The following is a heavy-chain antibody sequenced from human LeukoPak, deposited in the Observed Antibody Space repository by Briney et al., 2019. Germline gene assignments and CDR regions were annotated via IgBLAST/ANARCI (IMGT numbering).Heavy chain of an antibody. Sequence: PGGSLRLSCTASGFTFSSYWMSWVRQAPGKGLEWVANIKQDGSEKYYVDSVKGRFTISRYNAKNSLYLQMNSLRAEDTAVYYCAKDTTKAVVVPAAMGYWGQGTLVTVSS. D-gene: IGHD2-2*01. CDR3: AKDTTKAVVVPAAMGY. CDR1: GFTFSSYW. CDR2: IKQDGSEK. J-gene: IGHJ4*02. V-gene: IGHV3-7*01.